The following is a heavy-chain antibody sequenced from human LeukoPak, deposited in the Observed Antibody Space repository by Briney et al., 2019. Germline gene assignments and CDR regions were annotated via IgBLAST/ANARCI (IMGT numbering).Heavy chain of an antibody. J-gene: IGHJ4*02. CDR3: ARDLGGWYFDY. D-gene: IGHD2-15*01. CDR2: ITSSSNYI. V-gene: IGHV3-21*01. Sequence: GGSLRLSCAASGFTFSSYAMSWVRQAPGKGLEWVSSITSSSNYIYYADSVKGRFTISRDNAKNSLYLQMNNLRAEDTAMYYCARDLGGWYFDYWGQGTLVTVSS. CDR1: GFTFSSYA.